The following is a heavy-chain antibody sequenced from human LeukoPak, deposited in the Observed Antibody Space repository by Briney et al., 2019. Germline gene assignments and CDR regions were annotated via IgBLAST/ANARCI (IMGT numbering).Heavy chain of an antibody. J-gene: IGHJ5*02. CDR3: ARDHPHYYDSSGCWFDP. CDR2: IYYSGST. V-gene: IGHV4-59*12. CDR1: GGSISSYY. D-gene: IGHD3-22*01. Sequence: SETLSLTCTVSGGSISSYYWSWIRQPPGKGLEWIGYIYYSGSTNYNPSLKSRVTISVDTSKNQFSLKLSSVTAADTAVYYCARDHPHYYDSSGCWFDPWGQGTLVTVSS.